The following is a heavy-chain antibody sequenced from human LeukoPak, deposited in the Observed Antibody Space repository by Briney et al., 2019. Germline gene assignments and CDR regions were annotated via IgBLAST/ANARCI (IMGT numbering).Heavy chain of an antibody. CDR1: GFTFSSYA. J-gene: IGHJ4*02. V-gene: IGHV3-23*01. CDR3: AKEEWLGKMNYFDH. D-gene: IGHD6-19*01. CDR2: ISGSST. Sequence: GGSLRLSCAASGFTFSSYAMSWVRQAPGKGLEWVSSISGSSTYYADSVKGRFTISKDTSKNTLYLQMNSLRAEDTAVYYCAKEEWLGKMNYFDHWGQGTLVTVSS.